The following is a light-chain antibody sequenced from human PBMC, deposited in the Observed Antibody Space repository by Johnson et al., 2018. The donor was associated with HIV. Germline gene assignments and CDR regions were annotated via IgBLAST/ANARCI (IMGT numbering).Light chain of an antibody. CDR1: SSNIGNNY. V-gene: IGLV1-51*01. CDR3: GTWDSSLSAEV. CDR2: DNN. J-gene: IGLJ1*01. Sequence: QSVLTQPPSVYAAPGQKVTISCSGSSSNIGNNYVSWYQQLPGTAPKLLIYDNNKRPSGIPDRFSGSKSGTSATLGITGLQTGDEADYYCGTWDSSLSAEVFGTGTKVIVL.